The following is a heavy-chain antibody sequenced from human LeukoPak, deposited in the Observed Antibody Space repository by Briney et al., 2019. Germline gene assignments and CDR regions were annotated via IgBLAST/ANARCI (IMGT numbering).Heavy chain of an antibody. CDR2: ISSSSSYI. J-gene: IGHJ4*02. CDR1: GFTFSSYS. V-gene: IGHV3-21*01. D-gene: IGHD3-10*01. CDR3: ARDKRYGSGSLDY. Sequence: PGGSLRLSCAASGFTFSSYSMNWVRQAPGKGLEWVSSISSSSSYIYYADSVKGRFTISRDNAKNSLYLQMNSLRAEDTAVYHCARDKRYGSGSLDYWGQGTLVTVSS.